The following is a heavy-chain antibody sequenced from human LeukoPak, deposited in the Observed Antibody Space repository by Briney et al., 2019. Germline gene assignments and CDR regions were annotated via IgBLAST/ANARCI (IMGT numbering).Heavy chain of an antibody. V-gene: IGHV4-34*01. CDR3: ARLRSAPGIAVRGIIDY. D-gene: IGHD6-19*01. J-gene: IGHJ4*02. CDR2: INHSGST. Sequence: SETLSLTCAVYGGSFSGYYWSWIRQPPGKGLEWIGEINHSGSTNYNPSLKSRVTISVDTSKNQFSLKLSSVTAADTAVYYCARLRSAPGIAVRGIIDYWGQGTLVTVSS. CDR1: GGSFSGYY.